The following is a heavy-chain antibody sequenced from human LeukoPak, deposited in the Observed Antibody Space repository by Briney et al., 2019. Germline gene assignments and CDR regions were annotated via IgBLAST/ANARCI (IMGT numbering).Heavy chain of an antibody. Sequence: PSETLSLTCTVSGGSVSSGSYYWSWIRQPPGKGLEWNRYIYYSGSTNYNPSLKSRVTISVDTSKNQFSLKLSSVTAADTAVYYCARSNTAMAPRAFDIWGQGTMVTVSS. J-gene: IGHJ3*02. V-gene: IGHV4-61*01. CDR1: GGSVSSGSYY. CDR2: IYYSGST. CDR3: ARSNTAMAPRAFDI. D-gene: IGHD5-18*01.